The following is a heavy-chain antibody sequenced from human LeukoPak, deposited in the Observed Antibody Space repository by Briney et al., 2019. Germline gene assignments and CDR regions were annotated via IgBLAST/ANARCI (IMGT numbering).Heavy chain of an antibody. D-gene: IGHD5-12*01. CDR1: GFTFSSYG. J-gene: IGHJ4*02. CDR3: VRGSGGNGYGYWGDN. CDR2: IWYHGNEI. V-gene: IGHV3-33*01. Sequence: PGRSLRLSCAASGFTFSSYGMHWVRKAPGMGLEWVAVIWYHGNEIHYVDSVKGRFTISRDNFRNTLYLQMSSLRAEDSAVYYCVRGSGGNGYGYWGDNWGQGTLVTVSS.